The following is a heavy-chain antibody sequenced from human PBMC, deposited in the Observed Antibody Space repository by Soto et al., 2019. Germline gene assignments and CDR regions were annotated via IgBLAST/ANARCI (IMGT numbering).Heavy chain of an antibody. D-gene: IGHD2-2*01. CDR3: AKGHCISTSCYYGEYFQH. Sequence: QVQLVESGGGVVQPGRSLRLSCAASGFTFSSYGMHWVRQAPGKGLEWVAVISYDGSNKYYADSVKGRFTISRDNSKNTLYLQMNSLRAEDTAVCYCAKGHCISTSCYYGEYFQHWGQGTLVTVSS. CDR2: ISYDGSNK. CDR1: GFTFSSYG. V-gene: IGHV3-30*18. J-gene: IGHJ1*01.